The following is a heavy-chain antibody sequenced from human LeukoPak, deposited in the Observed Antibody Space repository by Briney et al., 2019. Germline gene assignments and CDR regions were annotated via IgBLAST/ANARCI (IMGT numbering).Heavy chain of an antibody. D-gene: IGHD3-10*01. V-gene: IGHV1-2*02. CDR3: ARVGYGSGSYLADY. J-gene: IGHJ4*02. CDR2: INPNSGGT. CDR1: GYTFTGYY. Sequence: ASVKVSCKASGYTFTGYYMHWVRQAPGQGVEGMGWINPNSGGTNYAQKFQGRVTMTRDTSISTAYMELSRLRSDDTAVYYCARVGYGSGSYLADYWGQGTLVTVSS.